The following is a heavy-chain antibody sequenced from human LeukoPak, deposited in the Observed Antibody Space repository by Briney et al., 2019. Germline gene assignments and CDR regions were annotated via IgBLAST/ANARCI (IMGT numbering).Heavy chain of an antibody. Sequence: GRSLRLSCAASGFTFDDYAMHWVRQAPGKGLEWVSGISWNSGSIGYADSVKGRFTISRDNAKNSLYLQMNSLRAEDTALYYCAKDIRAITMVRGLNPSHFDYWGQGTLVTVSS. J-gene: IGHJ4*02. CDR2: ISWNSGSI. D-gene: IGHD3-10*01. CDR3: AKDIRAITMVRGLNPSHFDY. V-gene: IGHV3-9*01. CDR1: GFTFDDYA.